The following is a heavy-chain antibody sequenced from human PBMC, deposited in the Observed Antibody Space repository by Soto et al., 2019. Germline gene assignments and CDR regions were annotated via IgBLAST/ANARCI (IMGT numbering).Heavy chain of an antibody. CDR1: GFDASVNF. J-gene: IGHJ6*02. V-gene: IGHV3-66*01. CDR2: INNAGTT. Sequence: EVQLVESGGTLVQPGGSLKLSCAASGFDASVNFMTWVRQAPGKGREWVTAINNAGTTFYADTVKGRFSISRDDSKITLCRQRNSLRVEYTAMYYCVRENYCCGRDVWGQGTAVTVTS. CDR3: VRENYCCGRDV.